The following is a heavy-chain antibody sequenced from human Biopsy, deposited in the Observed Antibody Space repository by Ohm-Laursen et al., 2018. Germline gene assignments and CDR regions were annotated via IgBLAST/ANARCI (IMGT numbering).Heavy chain of an antibody. V-gene: IGHV4-39*01. D-gene: IGHD3-10*01. CDR3: ARIYFYGLGSSDYFFDS. Sequence: SETLSLTCSVSGDSIATFNYYWGWVRQPPGKGPEWLATIFYSGTTYFSRTLESRLTISQDTSSNQFSLRLKYGTAADTGVYYCARIYFYGLGSSDYFFDSWGQGTLVTVSS. J-gene: IGHJ4*02. CDR1: GDSIATFNYY. CDR2: IFYSGTT.